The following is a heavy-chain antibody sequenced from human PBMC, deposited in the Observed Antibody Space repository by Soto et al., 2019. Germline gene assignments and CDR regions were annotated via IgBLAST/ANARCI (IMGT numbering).Heavy chain of an antibody. CDR2: ISYDESNK. Sequence: QVQLVESGGGVVQPGRSLRLSCAASGFTFRSYHMHWVRQAPGKGLEWVSSISYDESNKYYTDSVKGRFTISRDNSKNTLYLQMNSLRDEDTAVYYCARALDVAIASKDNWFDPWGQGTLVTVSS. D-gene: IGHD2-21*01. CDR3: ARALDVAIASKDNWFDP. J-gene: IGHJ5*02. V-gene: IGHV3-30-3*01. CDR1: GFTFRSYH.